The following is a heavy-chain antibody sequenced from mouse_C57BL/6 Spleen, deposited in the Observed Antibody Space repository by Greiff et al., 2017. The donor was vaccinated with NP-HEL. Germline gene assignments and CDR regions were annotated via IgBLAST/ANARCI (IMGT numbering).Heavy chain of an antibody. J-gene: IGHJ3*01. CDR3: TREGGYGSSFAY. CDR1: GYTFTDYE. CDR2: IDPETGGT. Sequence: QVHVKQSGAELVRPGASVTLSCKASGYTFTDYEMHWVKQTPVHGLEWIGAIDPETGGTAYNQKFKGKAILTADKSSSTAYMELRSLTSEDSAVYYCTREGGYGSSFAYWGQGTLVTVSA. V-gene: IGHV1-15*01. D-gene: IGHD1-1*01.